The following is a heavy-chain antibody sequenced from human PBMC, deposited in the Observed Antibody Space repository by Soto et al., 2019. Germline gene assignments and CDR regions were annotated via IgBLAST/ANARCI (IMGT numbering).Heavy chain of an antibody. CDR3: AKDTSWTIEY. V-gene: IGHV3-43*01. D-gene: IGHD4-17*01. Sequence: PGGSLRLSCAASAFTFNDYIMHWVRQAPGKGLEWVSFISWDGGSTYYADSVKGRFTISRDNIKNSLYLQMDSLRTEDTALYYCAKDTSWTIEYWGRGTLVTVSS. CDR2: ISWDGGST. CDR1: AFTFNDYI. J-gene: IGHJ4*02.